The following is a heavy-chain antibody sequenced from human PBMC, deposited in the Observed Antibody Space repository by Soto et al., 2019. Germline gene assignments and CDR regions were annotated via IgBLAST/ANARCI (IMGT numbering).Heavy chain of an antibody. D-gene: IGHD6-13*01. V-gene: IGHV1-2*04. CDR1: GYTFTGYY. CDR3: ARASGIPAAGTNWLDP. J-gene: IGHJ5*02. CDR2: INPNSGGT. Sequence: ASVKVSCKASGYTFTGYYMHWVRQAPGQGLEWMGWINPNSGGTNYAQKFQGWVTMTRDTSISTAYMELSRLRSDDTAVYYCARASGIPAAGTNWLDPSGQGTLVPVYS.